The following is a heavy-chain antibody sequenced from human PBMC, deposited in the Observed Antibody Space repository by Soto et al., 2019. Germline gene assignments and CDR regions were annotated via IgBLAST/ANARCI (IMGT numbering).Heavy chain of an antibody. D-gene: IGHD2-8*02. CDR2: IFHDGNT. CDR1: GASIGSGSW. Sequence: QVHLQESGPGLVKPSETLSLTCAVSGASIGSGSWWSWVRQPPGKGLEWIAEIFHDGNTNYSPSLKSRVTISVDKSQNQFSLNVYSVTAADTAVYDWARHEGWTGPDQWGQGTLVTVSS. V-gene: IGHV4-4*02. J-gene: IGHJ5*02. CDR3: ARHEGWTGPDQ.